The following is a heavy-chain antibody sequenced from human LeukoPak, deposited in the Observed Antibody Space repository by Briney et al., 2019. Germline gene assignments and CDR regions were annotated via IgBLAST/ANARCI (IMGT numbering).Heavy chain of an antibody. Sequence: AETLCLTCNVYVNSISSGDNWGWIRQPPRKGLEWIASIYQSGRTYYNPSLKSRVTMSVDTSKNQFSLELTSVTAADTAVYYCARGPGVAAGGALYTYFDPWGQGTLVTVSS. CDR3: ARGPGVAAGGALYTYFDP. J-gene: IGHJ5*02. CDR2: IYQSGRT. CDR1: VNSISSGDN. D-gene: IGHD6-13*01. V-gene: IGHV4-38-2*02.